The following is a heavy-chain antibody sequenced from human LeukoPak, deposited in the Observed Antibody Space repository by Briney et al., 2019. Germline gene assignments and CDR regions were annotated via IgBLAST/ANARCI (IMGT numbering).Heavy chain of an antibody. V-gene: IGHV3-15*01. CDR3: TTETNWYFDL. CDR1: GFTFTNAW. CDR2: IKSKTDGGTT. Sequence: GGSLRLTCAASGFTFTNAWMSWVRQAPGKGLEWIGRIKSKTDGGTTDYAAPVKGRFTISRDDSENTLYLQMNSLKTEDAAVYFCTTETNWYFDLWGRGTLVTVSS. D-gene: IGHD1-1*01. J-gene: IGHJ2*01.